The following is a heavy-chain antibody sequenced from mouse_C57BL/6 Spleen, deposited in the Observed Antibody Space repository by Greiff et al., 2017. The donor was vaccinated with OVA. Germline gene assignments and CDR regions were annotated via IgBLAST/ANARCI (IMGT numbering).Heavy chain of an antibody. CDR3: TRQGNPRYFDY. D-gene: IGHD2-1*01. CDR2: IRNKANNHAT. J-gene: IGHJ2*01. Sequence: EVNVVESGGGLVQPGGSMKLSCAASGFTFSDAWMDWVRQSPEKGLEWVAEIRNKANNHATYYAESVKGRFTISRDDSKSSVYLQMNSLRAEDTGIYYCTRQGNPRYFDYWGQGTTLTVSS. CDR1: GFTFSDAW. V-gene: IGHV6-6*01.